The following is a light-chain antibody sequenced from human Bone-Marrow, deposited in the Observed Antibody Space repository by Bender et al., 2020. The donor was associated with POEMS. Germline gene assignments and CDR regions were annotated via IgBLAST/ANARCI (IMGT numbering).Light chain of an antibody. J-gene: IGLJ3*02. Sequence: QSALTQPASVSGSPGQSITISCTGSSSNIGAGYDVHWYQHLPGTAPRLVVYSNYQRPSGVPARFSGSKSGTSASLAISDIQSEDEGDYYCSSWDDSLSGWVFGGGTKLTVL. CDR2: SNY. V-gene: IGLV1-44*01. CDR1: SSNIGAGYD. CDR3: SSWDDSLSGWV.